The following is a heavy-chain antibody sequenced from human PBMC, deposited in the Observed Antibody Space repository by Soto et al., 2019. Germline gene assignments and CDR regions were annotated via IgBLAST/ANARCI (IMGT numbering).Heavy chain of an antibody. Sequence: GGSLRLSCAASGFTFSSYAMHWVRQAPGKGLEWVAVISYDGSNKYYADSVKGRFTISRDNSKNTLYLQMNSLRAEDTAVYYCASYEYSSSWYDAFDICGQGTMVTVSS. D-gene: IGHD6-13*01. V-gene: IGHV3-30-3*01. J-gene: IGHJ3*02. CDR1: GFTFSSYA. CDR3: ASYEYSSSWYDAFDI. CDR2: ISYDGSNK.